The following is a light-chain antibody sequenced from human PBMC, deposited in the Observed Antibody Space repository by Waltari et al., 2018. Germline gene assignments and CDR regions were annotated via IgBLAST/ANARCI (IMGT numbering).Light chain of an antibody. CDR1: QSVSRV. J-gene: IGKJ1*01. CDR2: GAS. V-gene: IGKV3-20*01. CDR3: QHYVRLPVT. Sequence: EIVLTQSPGTLSLSPGARATLSCRASQSVSRVLAWYQQKPGQAPRLLIYGASNRATGIPDRFSGSGSGTDFSLTISRLEPEDFAVYYCQHYVRLPVTFGQGTKVEIK.